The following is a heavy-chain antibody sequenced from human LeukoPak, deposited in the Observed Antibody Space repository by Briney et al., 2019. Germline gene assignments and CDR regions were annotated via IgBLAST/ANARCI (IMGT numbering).Heavy chain of an antibody. CDR2: IYSGGST. J-gene: IGHJ6*03. Sequence: GGSLRLSCAASGFTVSSNYMSWVRQAPGKGLEWVSVIYSGGSTYYADSVKGRFTISRDNSKNTLYLQMNSLRAEDTAVYYCARICSSTSCASYYYYYMDVWGEGTTVTVSS. D-gene: IGHD2-2*01. CDR3: ARICSSTSCASYYYYYMDV. V-gene: IGHV3-53*01. CDR1: GFTVSSNY.